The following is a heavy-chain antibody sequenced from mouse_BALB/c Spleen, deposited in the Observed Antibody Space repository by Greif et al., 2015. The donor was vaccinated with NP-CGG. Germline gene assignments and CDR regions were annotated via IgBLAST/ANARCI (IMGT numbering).Heavy chain of an antibody. CDR1: GYTFTSYW. Sequence: VQLQQSGAELAKPGASVKMSCKASGYTFTSYWMHWVKQRPGQGLEWIGYINPSTGYTEYNQKFKDKATLTADKSSSTAYMQLSSLTSEDSAVYYCARSPFSSGLAMDYWGQGTSVTVSS. D-gene: IGHD3-1*01. J-gene: IGHJ4*01. V-gene: IGHV1-7*01. CDR2: INPSTGYT. CDR3: ARSPFSSGLAMDY.